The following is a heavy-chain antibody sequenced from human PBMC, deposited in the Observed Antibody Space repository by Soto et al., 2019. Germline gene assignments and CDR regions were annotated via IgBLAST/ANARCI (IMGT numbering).Heavy chain of an antibody. V-gene: IGHV1-18*01. D-gene: IGHD5-12*01. CDR3: ARALGYSGYAGMDV. CDR2: ISPDNGNT. CDR1: GYTFTIYG. J-gene: IGHJ6*02. Sequence: QVQLVQSGGEVKKPGASVKVSCKASGYTFTIYGINWVRQAPGQGLEWMGWISPDNGNTNYAQKIQGRVTMTTDTSTSTAYMELRSLRCDDTAVYYCARALGYSGYAGMDVWGQGTTVTVSS.